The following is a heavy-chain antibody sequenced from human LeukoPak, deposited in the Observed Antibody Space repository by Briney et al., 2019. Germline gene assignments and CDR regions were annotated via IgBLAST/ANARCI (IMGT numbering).Heavy chain of an antibody. CDR3: ARPAGPEDSFDL. CDR1: GYTFTSYW. V-gene: IGHV5-51*01. Sequence: AGESLKISCKGSGYTFTSYWIGWVRQVPGKGLEWMGIIYPGDSDTRYSPSFQGQVTISVAKSISTAYLQWTSLKASDTAMYYCARPAGPEDSFDLWGQGTMVTVSS. CDR2: IYPGDSDT. J-gene: IGHJ3*01. D-gene: IGHD1-14*01.